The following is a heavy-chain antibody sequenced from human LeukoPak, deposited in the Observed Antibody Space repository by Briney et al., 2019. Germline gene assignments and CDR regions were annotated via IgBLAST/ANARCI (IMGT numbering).Heavy chain of an antibody. CDR3: ASDWGPYGGLTHFDY. D-gene: IGHD4-23*01. J-gene: IGHJ4*02. CDR1: GGSISSGSYY. CDR2: IYTSGST. V-gene: IGHV4-61*02. Sequence: SETLSLTCTVSGGSISSGSYYWSWIRQPAGKGLEWIGRIYTSGSTNYNPSLKSRVTMLVDTSKNQFSLKLSSVTAADTAVYYCASDWGPYGGLTHFDYWGQGTLVTVSS.